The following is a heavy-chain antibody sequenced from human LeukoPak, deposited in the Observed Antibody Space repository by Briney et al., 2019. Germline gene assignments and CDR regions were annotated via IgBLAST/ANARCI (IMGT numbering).Heavy chain of an antibody. D-gene: IGHD6-13*01. CDR2: IYYSGST. Sequence: PSETLSLTCTVSGGSISSSSYYWAWIRQPPGKGLEWIGNIYYSGSTYYNPSLKSRVTMSVDTSKNQFSLKQSSVTAADTAVYYCARFNPAAGSFCFDYWGQGTLVTVSS. J-gene: IGHJ4*02. V-gene: IGHV4-39*01. CDR3: ARFNPAAGSFCFDY. CDR1: GGSISSSSYY.